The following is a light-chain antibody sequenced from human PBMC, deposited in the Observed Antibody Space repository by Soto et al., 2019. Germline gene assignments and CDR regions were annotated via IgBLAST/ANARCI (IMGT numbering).Light chain of an antibody. CDR3: QQYYTYPRA. CDR1: QDISNY. J-gene: IGKJ1*01. CDR2: AAS. V-gene: IGKV1-8*01. Sequence: TQSPSSLSASVGDRVTITCQASQDISNYLNWYQQKPGKAPKLLIYAASTLRSGVPSRFSGSGSGTDFTLTISCLQSEDFATYYCQQYYTYPRAFGQGTKVDIK.